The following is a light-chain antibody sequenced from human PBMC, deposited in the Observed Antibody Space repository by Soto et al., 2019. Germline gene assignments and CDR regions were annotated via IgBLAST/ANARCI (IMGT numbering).Light chain of an antibody. CDR2: GAS. CDR1: QSVSSRY. Sequence: EIVLTQSPGTLSLSPGERATLSCRASQSVSSRYLAWYQQKPGQAPMLLIYGASSRATGIPDRFSGSGSGTDFTLTISRLEPECFSVYYCQQYGSSPPYTFGQGTKLEIK. V-gene: IGKV3-20*01. J-gene: IGKJ2*01. CDR3: QQYGSSPPYT.